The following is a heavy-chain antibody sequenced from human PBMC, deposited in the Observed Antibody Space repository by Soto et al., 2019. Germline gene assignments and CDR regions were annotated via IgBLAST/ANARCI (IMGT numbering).Heavy chain of an antibody. CDR1: GDSVSSNSAA. D-gene: IGHD3-3*01. CDR2: TYYSSKWSN. CDR3: ARDRIAWIGADAFDI. J-gene: IGHJ3*02. Sequence: QSQTLSLTCAISGDSVSSNSAAWNWIRQSPSRGLEWLGRTYYSSKWSNDYAVSVKSRITINPDTSKTQFSLQLNSVTPEDTAVYYCARDRIAWIGADAFDIWGQGTMVTVSS. V-gene: IGHV6-1*01.